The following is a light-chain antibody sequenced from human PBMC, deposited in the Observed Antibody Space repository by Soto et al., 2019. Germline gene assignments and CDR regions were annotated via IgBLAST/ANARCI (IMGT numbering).Light chain of an antibody. J-gene: IGKJ1*01. CDR2: AAS. Sequence: DIQMTQSPSSLSASVGDRVTITCRASQSISSYLNWYQQKPGKAPKLLIYAASSLQCGVPSRFSGSGSGTDFTLTISSLQPDDFATYYCQQYDRYPTFGPGTKVDIK. V-gene: IGKV1-39*01. CDR3: QQYDRYPT. CDR1: QSISSY.